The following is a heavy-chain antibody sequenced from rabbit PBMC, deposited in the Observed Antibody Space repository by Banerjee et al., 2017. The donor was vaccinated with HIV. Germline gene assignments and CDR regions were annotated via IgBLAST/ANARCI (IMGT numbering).Heavy chain of an antibody. CDR3: ARRYDSSGWGYYFNL. CDR1: GFSFSNKYV. D-gene: IGHD4-1*01. V-gene: IGHV1S45*01. CDR2: IYGGSSGST. Sequence: QEQLKESGGGLVQPGGSLKLSCTASGFSFSNKYVMCWVRQAPGKGLEWIGTIYGGSSGSTYYATWAKGRFTISKTSSTTVTLQMTSLTAADTATYFCARRYDSSGWGYYFNLWGPGTLVTVS. J-gene: IGHJ4*01.